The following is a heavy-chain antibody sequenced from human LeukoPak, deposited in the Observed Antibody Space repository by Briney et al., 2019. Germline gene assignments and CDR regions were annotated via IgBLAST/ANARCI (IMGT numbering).Heavy chain of an antibody. CDR1: GFTFSNYA. Sequence: PGGSLRLSCASSGFTFSNYAMSWVRQTPGKGLEWVSSISSSSSYIYYADSVKGRFTISRDNAKNSLYLQMNSLRAEDTAVYYCAREEYSGSYYFDYWGQGTLVTVSS. CDR3: AREEYSGSYYFDY. D-gene: IGHD1-26*01. CDR2: ISSSSSYI. J-gene: IGHJ4*02. V-gene: IGHV3-21*01.